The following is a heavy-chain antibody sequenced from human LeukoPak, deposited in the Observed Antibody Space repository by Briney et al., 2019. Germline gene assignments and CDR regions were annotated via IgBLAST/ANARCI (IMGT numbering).Heavy chain of an antibody. CDR3: ARGHIVVGYYYYMDV. J-gene: IGHJ6*03. CDR1: GGSISSSSYY. D-gene: IGHD2-15*01. V-gene: IGHV4-39*07. CDR2: IYYSGST. Sequence: PSETLSLTCTVSGGSISSSSYYWGWIRQPPGKGLEWIGSIYYSGSTYYNPSLKSRVTISVDTSKNQFSLKLSSVTAADTAVYYCARGHIVVGYYYYMDVWGQGTTVTVSS.